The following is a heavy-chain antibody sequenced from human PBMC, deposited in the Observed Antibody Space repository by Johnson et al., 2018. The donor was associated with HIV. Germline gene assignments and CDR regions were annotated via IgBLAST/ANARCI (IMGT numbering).Heavy chain of an antibody. Sequence: VQLVESGGGLVQPGGSLRLSCAASGFTFSTYWMTWVRQAPGKGLEWVANINQDGSDKYYVDSVKGRFTIYRDNAKNSLNLQMNSLRAEDTAVYYCARATYYYDSSGYYRGRAFDIWGQGTMVTVSS. CDR2: INQDGSDK. CDR3: ARATYYYDSSGYYRGRAFDI. CDR1: GFTFSTYW. D-gene: IGHD3-22*01. V-gene: IGHV3-7*05. J-gene: IGHJ3*02.